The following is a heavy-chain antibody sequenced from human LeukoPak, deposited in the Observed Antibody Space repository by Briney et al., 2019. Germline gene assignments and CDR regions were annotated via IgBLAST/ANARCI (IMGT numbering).Heavy chain of an antibody. D-gene: IGHD5-12*01. CDR2: INHSGST. CDR1: GGSFSGYY. CDR3: ARGRGDSGYDPPSFDY. Sequence: SETLSLTCAVYGGSFSGYYWSWIRQPPGKGLEWIGEINHSGSTNYNPSLKSRVTISVDTSKNQFSLKLSSVTAADTAVYYCARGRGDSGYDPPSFDYWGQGTLVTVSS. V-gene: IGHV4-34*01. J-gene: IGHJ4*02.